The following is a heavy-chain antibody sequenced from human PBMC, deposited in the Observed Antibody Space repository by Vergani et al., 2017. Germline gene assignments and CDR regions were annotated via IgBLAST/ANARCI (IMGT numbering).Heavy chain of an antibody. D-gene: IGHD5/OR15-5a*01. CDR3: ARDSVGRSLGPLEVYGMDV. Sequence: QVQLQESGPGLVKPSETLSLTCTVPGYSITSGYYWGWIRQPPGKGLEWIGSIYHSGSTYYNPSLKSPVTISVDTSMNQFSLKLSSVTAADTAVYYCARDSVGRSLGPLEVYGMDVWGQGTTVTVSS. J-gene: IGHJ6*02. CDR1: GYSITSGYY. CDR2: IYHSGST. V-gene: IGHV4-38-2*02.